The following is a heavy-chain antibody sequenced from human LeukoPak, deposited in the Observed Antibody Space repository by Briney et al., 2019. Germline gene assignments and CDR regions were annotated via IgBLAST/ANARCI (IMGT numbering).Heavy chain of an antibody. CDR1: GFTLSSYW. V-gene: IGHV3-7*03. D-gene: IGHD2-15*01. CDR3: ARGSVAAPNFDF. CDR2: IKPDGSDT. J-gene: IGHJ4*02. Sequence: PGGSLRLSCAASGFTLSSYWMSWVRQAPGKGLEWVANIKPDGSDTDYVDSVKGRFTISRDNAKSSLYLQMNNLRDEDTAVYYCARGSVAAPNFDFWGQGTPVAVSS.